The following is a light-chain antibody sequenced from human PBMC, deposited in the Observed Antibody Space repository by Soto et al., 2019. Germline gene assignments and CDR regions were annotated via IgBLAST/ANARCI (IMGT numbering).Light chain of an antibody. V-gene: IGLV2-11*01. CDR3: CSYAGTYWV. J-gene: IGLJ3*02. Sequence: QSALTQPRSVSGSPGQSVTISCTGTSNDVGGYNYVSWFQQHPGKVPKLMVYDVSYRPSGVPDRFSGSKSGNTASLTISGLQADDEGDYYCCSYAGTYWVFGAGTKVTVL. CDR1: SNDVGGYNY. CDR2: DVS.